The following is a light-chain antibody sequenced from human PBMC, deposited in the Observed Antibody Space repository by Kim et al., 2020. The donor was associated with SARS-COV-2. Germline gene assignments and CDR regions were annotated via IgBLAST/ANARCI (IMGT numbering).Light chain of an antibody. CDR3: QSYDSSLSGSV. V-gene: IGLV1-40*01. CDR1: SSNIGAGYD. J-gene: IGLJ3*02. Sequence: QWVTTSWTASSSNIGAGYDVHWYQQLPGTAPKLLIYGNSNRPSGVPDRFSGSKSGTSASLAITGLQAEDDADYYCQSYDSSLSGSVFGGGTQLTVL. CDR2: GNS.